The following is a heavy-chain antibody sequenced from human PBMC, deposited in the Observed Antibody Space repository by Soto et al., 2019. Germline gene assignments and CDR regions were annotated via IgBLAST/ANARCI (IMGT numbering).Heavy chain of an antibody. CDR3: AKDSGLLEWLPHYFNWFDP. D-gene: IGHD3-3*01. CDR1: GFTFSSYG. CDR2: ISYDGSNK. V-gene: IGHV3-30*18. Sequence: PGGSLRLSCAASGFTFSSYGMHWVRQAPGKGLEWVAVISYDGSNKYYADSVKGRFTISRDNSKNTLYLQMNSLRAEDTAVYYCAKDSGLLEWLPHYFNWFDPWGQGTLVTVSS. J-gene: IGHJ5*02.